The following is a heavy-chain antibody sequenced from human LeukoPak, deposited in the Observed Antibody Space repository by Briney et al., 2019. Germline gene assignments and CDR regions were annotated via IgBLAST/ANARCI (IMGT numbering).Heavy chain of an antibody. D-gene: IGHD1-26*01. CDR2: ISYDGGNK. CDR1: GFTFSSNA. CDR3: ARGGWELLLYAFDI. V-gene: IGHV3-30*04. Sequence: PGGSLRLSCAASGFTFSSNAMHWVRQAPGKGLEWVAVISYDGGNKYYADSVKGRFTISRDNSKNTLYLQMNSLRAEDTAVYYCARGGWELLLYAFDIWGQGTMVTVSS. J-gene: IGHJ3*02.